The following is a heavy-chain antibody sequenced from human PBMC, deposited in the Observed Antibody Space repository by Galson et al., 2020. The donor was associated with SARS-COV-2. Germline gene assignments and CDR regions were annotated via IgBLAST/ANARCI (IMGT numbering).Heavy chain of an antibody. V-gene: IGHV4-39*01. CDR2: VHYSGNT. J-gene: IGHJ6*03. Sequence: SETLSLTCTVSGGSISSSRYYWGWIRQPPGKGLEWIGSVHYSGNTFYNPSLKSRITISVDTSKNQFSLKLNFVTAADTAVYYCARLHQETTYYYGSGSYFYMDVWGKGTAVTVSS. CDR3: ARLHQETTYYYGSGSYFYMDV. D-gene: IGHD3-10*01. CDR1: GGSISSSRYY.